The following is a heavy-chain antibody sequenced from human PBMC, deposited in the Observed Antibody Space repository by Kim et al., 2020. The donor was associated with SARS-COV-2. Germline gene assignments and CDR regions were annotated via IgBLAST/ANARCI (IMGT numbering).Heavy chain of an antibody. D-gene: IGHD6-19*01. CDR2: P. J-gene: IGHJ4*02. Sequence: PTYAQGFTGRFVFSLDTSVSTAYLQISSLKAEDTAVYYCARDGRVAVAAYWGQGTLVTVSS. CDR3: ARDGRVAVAAY. V-gene: IGHV7-4-1*02.